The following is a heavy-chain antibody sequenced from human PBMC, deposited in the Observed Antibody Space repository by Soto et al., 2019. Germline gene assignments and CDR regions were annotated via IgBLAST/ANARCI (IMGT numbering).Heavy chain of an antibody. V-gene: IGHV3-33*06. D-gene: IGHD5-18*01. CDR2: IWYDGSNK. Sequence: GGSLRLSCAASGFTFSSYGMHWVRQAPGKGLEWVAVIWYDGSNKYYADSVKGRFTISRDNSKNTLYLQMNSLRAEDTAVYYCAKCEFSFGPNRLYYFDDWGQGTLVTVSS. CDR3: AKCEFSFGPNRLYYFDD. J-gene: IGHJ4*02. CDR1: GFTFSSYG.